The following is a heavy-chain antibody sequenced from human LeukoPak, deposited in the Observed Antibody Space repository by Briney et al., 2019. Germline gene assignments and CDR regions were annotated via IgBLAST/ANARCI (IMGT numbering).Heavy chain of an antibody. CDR3: ARSYYGSGSEDY. J-gene: IGHJ4*02. Sequence: VASVKVSCKASGYTFAGYYMHWVRQAPGQGLEWMGWINPNSGGTNFAQKFQGRVTMTRDTSISTAYMELTRLRSDDTAVYYCARSYYGSGSEDYWGQGTLVTVSS. D-gene: IGHD3-10*01. CDR2: INPNSGGT. V-gene: IGHV1-2*02. CDR1: GYTFAGYY.